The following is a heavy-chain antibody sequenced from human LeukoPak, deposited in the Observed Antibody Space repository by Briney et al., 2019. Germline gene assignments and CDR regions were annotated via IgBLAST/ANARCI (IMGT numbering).Heavy chain of an antibody. CDR2: ISSSSSTI. D-gene: IGHD3-22*01. V-gene: IGHV3-48*01. J-gene: IGHJ4*02. Sequence: SGGSLRLSCAASGFTFSSYSMNWVRQAPGKGLEWVSYISSSSSTIYYADSVKGRFTISRDNAKNSLYLQMNSLRAEDTAVYYCARVPPGTMIVHFFDYWGQGTLVTVSS. CDR3: ARVPPGTMIVHFFDY. CDR1: GFTFSSYS.